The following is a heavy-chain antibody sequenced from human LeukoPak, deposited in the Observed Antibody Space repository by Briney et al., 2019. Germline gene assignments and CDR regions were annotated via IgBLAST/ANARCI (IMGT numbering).Heavy chain of an antibody. D-gene: IGHD6-19*01. Sequence: GASVKVSCTVSGYTLTELSMHWVRQAPGEGLEWMGGFDPEDGETIYAQKFQGRVTMTEDTSTDTAYMEVSSLRSEDTAVYYCAPSWGSSGWYSWFDPWGQGTLVTVSS. CDR3: APSWGSSGWYSWFDP. J-gene: IGHJ5*02. CDR2: FDPEDGET. V-gene: IGHV1-24*01. CDR1: GYTLTELS.